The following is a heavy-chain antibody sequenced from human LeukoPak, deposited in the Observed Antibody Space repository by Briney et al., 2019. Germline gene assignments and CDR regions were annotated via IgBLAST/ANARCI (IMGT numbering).Heavy chain of an antibody. D-gene: IGHD5-18*01. Sequence: SETLSLTCTVSGGSISSSRYYWGWIRQTPGKGLEWIGSLYYSGSTYYNASLKSRVTISVDTSKNQFSLKLSSVTAADTAVYYCARSGIQLWTIDYWGQGTLVTVSS. CDR2: LYYSGST. J-gene: IGHJ4*02. CDR1: GGSISSSRYY. V-gene: IGHV4-39*07. CDR3: ARSGIQLWTIDY.